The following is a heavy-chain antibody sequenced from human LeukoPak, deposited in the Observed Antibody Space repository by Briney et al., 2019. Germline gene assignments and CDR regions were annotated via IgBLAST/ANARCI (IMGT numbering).Heavy chain of an antibody. CDR1: GFTFDDYA. CDR3: AKGVLRFLEWLFDY. J-gene: IGHJ4*02. Sequence: GRSLRLSCAASGFTFDDYARQWVRQAPGKGLEWVSGISWNSGSIGYADSVKGRFTISRDNAKNSLYLQMNSLRAEDMALYYCAKGVLRFLEWLFDYWGQGTLVTVSS. D-gene: IGHD3-3*01. V-gene: IGHV3-9*03. CDR2: ISWNSGSI.